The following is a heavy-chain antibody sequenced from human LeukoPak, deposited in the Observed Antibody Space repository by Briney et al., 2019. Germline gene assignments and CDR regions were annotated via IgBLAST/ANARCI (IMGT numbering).Heavy chain of an antibody. CDR1: GFTFSSYE. D-gene: IGHD4-17*01. V-gene: IGHV3-48*03. CDR3: ATAIDYGDRRELPGGFDF. CDR2: ISSSGSTI. J-gene: IGHJ4*02. Sequence: GGSLRLSCAASGFTFSSYEMNWVRQAPGKGLEWVSYISSSGSTIYYADSVKGRFTISRDNAKNSLYLQMNSLRAEDTAVYYCATAIDYGDRRELPGGFDFWGQGTLVTVSS.